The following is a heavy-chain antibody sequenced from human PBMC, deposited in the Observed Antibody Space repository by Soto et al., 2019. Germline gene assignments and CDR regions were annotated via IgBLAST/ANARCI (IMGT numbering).Heavy chain of an antibody. V-gene: IGHV3-53*01. J-gene: IGHJ4*02. CDR1: GFTFSSYA. CDR3: ARGYSYTQPVFDY. CDR2: IYSSGST. D-gene: IGHD5-18*01. Sequence: PGGSLRLSCAASGFTFSSYAIQWVRQAPGKGLEWVSFIYSSGSTYYADSVKGRFTISRDNFKSTLYLQMNSLRAEDTAVYYCARGYSYTQPVFDYWGLGTLVTVSS.